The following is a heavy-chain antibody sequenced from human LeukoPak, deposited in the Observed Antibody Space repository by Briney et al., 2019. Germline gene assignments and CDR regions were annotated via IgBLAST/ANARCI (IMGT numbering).Heavy chain of an antibody. V-gene: IGHV3-23*01. CDR2: ISGSGGST. D-gene: IGHD3-22*01. J-gene: IGHJ4*02. CDR1: GFTFSSYV. CDR3: ARDFYDSSGYYYDY. Sequence: PGGSLRLSCAVSGFTFSSYVMSWVRQAPGKGLEWVSAISGSGGSTYYADSVKGRFTISRDNAKNSLYLQMNSLRAEDTAVYYCARDFYDSSGYYYDYWGQGTLVTVSS.